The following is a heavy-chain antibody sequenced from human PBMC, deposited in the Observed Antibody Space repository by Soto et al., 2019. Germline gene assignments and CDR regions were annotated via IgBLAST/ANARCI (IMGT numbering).Heavy chain of an antibody. CDR3: AKDTSGTPDV. CDR2: ISYDGSNK. D-gene: IGHD1-7*01. V-gene: IGHV3-30*18. CDR1: GFTFSSYG. J-gene: IGHJ6*02. Sequence: GGSLRLSCAASGFTFSSYGMHWVRQAPGKGLEWVAVISYDGSNKYYADSVKGRFTISRDNSKNTLYLQMNSLRAEDTAVYYCAKDTSGTPDVRGQGTTVTVS.